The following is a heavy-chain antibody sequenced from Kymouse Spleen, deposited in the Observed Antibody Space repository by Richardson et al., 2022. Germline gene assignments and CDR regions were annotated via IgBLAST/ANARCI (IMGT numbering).Heavy chain of an antibody. V-gene: IGHV4-39*01. D-gene: IGHD3-3*01. CDR1: GGSISSSSYY. Sequence: QLQLQESGPGLVKPSETLSLTCTVSGGSISSSSYYWGWIRQPPGKGLEWIGSIYYSGSTYYNPSLKSRVTISVDTSKNQFSLKLSSVTAADTAVYYCARHDFGVVINSWGQGTLVTVSS. J-gene: IGHJ4*02,IGHJ5*02. CDR3: ARHDFGVVINS. CDR2: IYYSGST.